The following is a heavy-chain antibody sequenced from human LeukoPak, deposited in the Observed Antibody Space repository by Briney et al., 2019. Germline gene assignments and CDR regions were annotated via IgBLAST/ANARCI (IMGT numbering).Heavy chain of an antibody. CDR1: GYSFSTHW. J-gene: IGHJ5*02. CDR3: AGDQSGEWELLSGWWFDP. CDR2: INPSGGFT. D-gene: IGHD1-26*01. V-gene: IGHV1-46*01. Sequence: EASVKVSCKASGYSFSTHWMHWVRQAPGQGLEWMGIINPSGGFTSYAQKLQGRVTVTRDMSTSTVYMELSNLRSEDTAVYYCAGDQSGEWELLSGWWFDPWGQGTLVTVSS.